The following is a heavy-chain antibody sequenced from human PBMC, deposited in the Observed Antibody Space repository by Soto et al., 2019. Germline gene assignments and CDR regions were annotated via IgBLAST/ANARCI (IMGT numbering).Heavy chain of an antibody. Sequence: PSETLSLTCTVSGGSINNYYWSWIRQPPGKGLEWIGYSYYSGRTSYNPSLKSRVTISVDTSRNQFSLKLSSVTAADTAVYYCARGQRTAVTIDYWGQGTLVTVSS. CDR2: SYYSGRT. J-gene: IGHJ4*02. CDR1: GGSINNYY. V-gene: IGHV4-59*12. D-gene: IGHD4-17*01. CDR3: ARGQRTAVTIDY.